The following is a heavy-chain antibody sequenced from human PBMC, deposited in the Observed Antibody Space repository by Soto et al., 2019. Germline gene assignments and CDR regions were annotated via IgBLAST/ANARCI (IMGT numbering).Heavy chain of an antibody. D-gene: IGHD3-10*01. CDR2: IYHSGST. V-gene: IGHV4-4*02. J-gene: IGHJ5*02. Sequence: SETLSLTCAVSGGSISSSNWWSWVRQPPGKGLEWIGEIYHSGSTNYNPSLKSRVTISVDKSKNQFSLKLSSVTAADTAVYYCARDSAGADNWFDPWGQGTLVTV. CDR1: GGSISSSNW. CDR3: ARDSAGADNWFDP.